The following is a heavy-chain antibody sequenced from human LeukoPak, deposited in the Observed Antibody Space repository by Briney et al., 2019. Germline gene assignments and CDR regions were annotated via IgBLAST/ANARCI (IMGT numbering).Heavy chain of an antibody. D-gene: IGHD6-6*01. CDR2: INHSGST. Sequence: PSETLSLTCAVYGGSFSGYYWSWIRQPPGKGLEWIGEINHSGSTNYNPSLKSRVTISVDTSKNQFSLELSSVTAADTAVYYCARAVTYSSSSFGYYYYMDVWGKGTTVTVSS. V-gene: IGHV4-34*01. CDR1: GGSFSGYY. CDR3: ARAVTYSSSSFGYYYYMDV. J-gene: IGHJ6*03.